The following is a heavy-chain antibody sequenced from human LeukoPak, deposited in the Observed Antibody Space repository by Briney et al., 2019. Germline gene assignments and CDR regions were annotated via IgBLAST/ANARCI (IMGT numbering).Heavy chain of an antibody. CDR2: IHSDGSST. CDR3: TRGYYPDSSDPIPFDI. CDR1: GFTFSNYW. J-gene: IGHJ3*02. Sequence: GGSLRLSCAASGFTFSNYWMHWVRQAPGKGLVWVSRIHSDGSSTSYADSVKGRFTISRDNAKSTMDLQMNSLRVEDTAMYYCTRGYYPDSSDPIPFDIWGQGTMVTVSS. D-gene: IGHD3-22*01. V-gene: IGHV3-74*01.